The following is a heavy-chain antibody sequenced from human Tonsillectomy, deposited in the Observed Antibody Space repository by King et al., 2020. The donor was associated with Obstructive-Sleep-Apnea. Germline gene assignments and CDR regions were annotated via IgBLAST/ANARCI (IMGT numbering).Heavy chain of an antibody. CDR2: IYYSGTT. Sequence: QVQLQESGPGLVKPSQTLSLTCTVSGGSVSSGDYYWSWIRQPPGKGLEWIGFIYYSGTTSYNPSLESRITISVDTSKNQFSLKLSSVTAADTAVYYCARERFRTFSDLDYWGQGTLVTVSS. D-gene: IGHD2/OR15-2a*01. CDR1: GGSVSSGDYY. J-gene: IGHJ4*02. V-gene: IGHV4-30-4*08. CDR3: ARERFRTFSDLDY.